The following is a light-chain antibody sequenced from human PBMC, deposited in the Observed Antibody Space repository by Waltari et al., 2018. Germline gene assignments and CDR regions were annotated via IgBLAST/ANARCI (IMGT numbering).Light chain of an antibody. V-gene: IGKV3-11*01. Sequence: EIVLTQSPATLSLSPGERATPSCRASQNVTNFLAWYQQKAGRAPRLLIYDTSKRATGVPTRFSGSGSGTDFTLTISSLEPEDFAVYYCQQHRNWPITFGQGTRLEIK. CDR1: QNVTNF. CDR2: DTS. CDR3: QQHRNWPIT. J-gene: IGKJ5*01.